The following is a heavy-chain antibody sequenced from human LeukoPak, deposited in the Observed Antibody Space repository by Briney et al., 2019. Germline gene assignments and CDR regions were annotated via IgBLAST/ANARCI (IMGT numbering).Heavy chain of an antibody. V-gene: IGHV3-23*01. D-gene: IGHD3-22*01. CDR2: ISGTGNSP. J-gene: IGHJ4*02. CDR1: GFTFSTYA. CDR3: ARGGYYYDSSAPGY. Sequence: GGSLRLSCAASGFTFSTYAMSWVRQAPGKGLEWVSAISGTGNSPYYGDSVKGRFTISRDNSKNTLYLQMNSLRAEGTAVYYCARGGYYYDSSAPGYWGQGTLVTVSS.